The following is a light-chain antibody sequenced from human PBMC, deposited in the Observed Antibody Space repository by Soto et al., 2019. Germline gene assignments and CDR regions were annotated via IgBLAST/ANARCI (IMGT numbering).Light chain of an antibody. J-gene: IGKJ1*01. CDR2: KAS. CDR1: QTSSSW. V-gene: IGKV1-5*03. Sequence: DIQMTQSPSTLSGSVGDRVTITCRASQTSSSWLAWYQQKPGKAPKLLIYKASTLKSGVPSRFSGSGSGTEFTLTISSLQPEDFATYYCQQYNTYSWTFGQGTKVDIK. CDR3: QQYNTYSWT.